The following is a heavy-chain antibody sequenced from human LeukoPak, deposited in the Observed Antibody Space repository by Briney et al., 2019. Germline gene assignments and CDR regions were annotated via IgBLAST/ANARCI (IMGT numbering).Heavy chain of an antibody. J-gene: IGHJ6*03. CDR1: GFTFSSYS. Sequence: PGGSLRLSCAASGFTFSSYSMNWVRQAPGKGLEWVSSISSSSSYIYYADSVKGRFTISRDNAKNSLYLQMNSLRAEDTAVYYCARAGPYDPPWDYYMDVWGKGTTVTVSS. CDR3: ARAGPYDPPWDYYMDV. CDR2: ISSSSSYI. D-gene: IGHD3-3*01. V-gene: IGHV3-21*01.